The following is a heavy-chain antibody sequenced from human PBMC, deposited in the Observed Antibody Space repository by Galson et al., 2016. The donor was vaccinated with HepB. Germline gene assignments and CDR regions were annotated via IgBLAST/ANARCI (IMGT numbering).Heavy chain of an antibody. CDR2: MKSILDGGST. CDR1: GFTFSHAW. D-gene: IGHD6-13*01. CDR3: TPLPTGQQPYYFDL. Sequence: SLRLSCAASGFTFSHAWMSWVRQAPGKGLEWVGRMKSILDGGSTDYAAPVKGRFTISRDDAKNTVYLQMKGLRMDDTATYYCTPLPTGQQPYYFDLWGQGTLVIVSS. V-gene: IGHV3-15*01. J-gene: IGHJ4*02.